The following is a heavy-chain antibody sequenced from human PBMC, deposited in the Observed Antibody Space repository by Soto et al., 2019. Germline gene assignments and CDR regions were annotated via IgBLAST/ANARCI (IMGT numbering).Heavy chain of an antibody. CDR3: LSQVPSGTWRA. J-gene: IGHJ5*02. CDR2: ISYDGSNK. V-gene: IGHV3-30-3*01. D-gene: IGHD6-25*01. Sequence: GGSLRLSCAASGFTFSSYAMHWVRQAPGKGLEWVAVISYDGSNKYYADSVKGRFTISRDKSKNTLYLQMSSLRVDDTAVDYCLSQVPSGTWRAWGQGTLVTLSS. CDR1: GFTFSSYA.